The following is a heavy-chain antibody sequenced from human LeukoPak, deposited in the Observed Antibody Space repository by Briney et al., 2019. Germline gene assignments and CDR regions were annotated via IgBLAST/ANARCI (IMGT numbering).Heavy chain of an antibody. D-gene: IGHD3-16*02. J-gene: IGHJ4*02. CDR3: ARDLNWANYDYVWGSYPTSGFDY. V-gene: IGHV6-1*01. CDR2: TYYRSKWYN. Sequence: SQTLSPTCAISGDSVSSNSAAWNWIRQSPSRGLEWLGRTYYRSKWYNDYAVSVKSRITINPDTSKNQFSLQLNSVTPEDTAVYYCARDLNWANYDYVWGSYPTSGFDYWGQGTLVTVSS. CDR1: GDSVSSNSAA.